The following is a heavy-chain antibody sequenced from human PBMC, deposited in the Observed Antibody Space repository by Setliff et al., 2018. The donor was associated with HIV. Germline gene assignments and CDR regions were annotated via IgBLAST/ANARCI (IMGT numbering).Heavy chain of an antibody. Sequence: GGSLRLSCAASGFTFSSYWMSWVREAPGKGLEWVANIKQDGSEKYYVDSVKGRFTISRDNAKNSLYLQMNSLRAEDTAVYYCARAGTAAGTGVFDYWGQGTLVTVSS. CDR3: ARAGTAAGTGVFDY. CDR1: GFTFSSYW. V-gene: IGHV3-7*01. D-gene: IGHD6-13*01. J-gene: IGHJ4*02. CDR2: IKQDGSEK.